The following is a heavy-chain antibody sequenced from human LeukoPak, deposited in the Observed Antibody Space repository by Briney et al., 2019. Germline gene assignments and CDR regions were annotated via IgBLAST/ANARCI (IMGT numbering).Heavy chain of an antibody. CDR3: ARETLSGWFDY. CDR1: GFTFRTHN. CDR2: TSYDGRNK. Sequence: GGSLRLSCAATGFTFRTHNIHWVRQTPGKGLEWVAVTSYDGRNKFYSDSVKGRFTFSRDNSKNSVYLEMNSLRGEDTALYYCARETLSGWFDYWGQGTLVTVSS. D-gene: IGHD6-19*01. V-gene: IGHV3-30*04. J-gene: IGHJ4*02.